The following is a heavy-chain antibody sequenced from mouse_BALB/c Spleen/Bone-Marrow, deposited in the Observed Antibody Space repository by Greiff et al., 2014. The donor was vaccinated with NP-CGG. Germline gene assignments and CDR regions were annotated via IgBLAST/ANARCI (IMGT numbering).Heavy chain of an antibody. J-gene: IGHJ3*01. CDR2: IDPANGNI. D-gene: IGHD1-1*01. CDR1: GFNIKDTY. Sequence: EVQLQQSGAELVKPGASVKLSCTASGFNIKDTYMHWVKQRPEQGLEWIGRIDPANGNIKYDPKFQGKATITADTSSNTAHLQLSSLTSEDTAVYYCAPYYYGRWFANWGQGTLVTVFA. V-gene: IGHV14-3*02. CDR3: APYYYGRWFAN.